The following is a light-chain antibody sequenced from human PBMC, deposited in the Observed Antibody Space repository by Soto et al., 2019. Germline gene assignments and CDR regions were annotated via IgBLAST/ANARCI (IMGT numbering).Light chain of an antibody. CDR1: SSDIGGYNH. CDR3: CAYTTSSPLEV. Sequence: QSVLTQPTSVSGSPGQSITISCTGVSSDIGGYNHVSWYQQHPGNVPRLIIYDVDNRPLGISNRFSGSQSGNTASLSISGLQAEDEADYYCCAYTTSSPLEVFGGGTKLTVL. J-gene: IGLJ3*02. V-gene: IGLV2-14*03. CDR2: DVD.